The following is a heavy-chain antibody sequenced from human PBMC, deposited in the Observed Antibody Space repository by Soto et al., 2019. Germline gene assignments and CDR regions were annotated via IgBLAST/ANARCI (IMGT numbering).Heavy chain of an antibody. D-gene: IGHD3-22*01. CDR3: AKDRHRRYYDSSGYYYGSLDY. CDR2: ISYDGINK. V-gene: IGHV3-30*07. J-gene: IGHJ4*02. CDR1: GSNFNIYT. Sequence: GSPGPCQSACGSNFNIYTMQGVRPAQGYGFWWLAVISYDGINKYYADSVKGRFTISRDNSKNTLYLQMNSLRAEDTAVYYCAKDRHRRYYDSSGYYYGSLDYWGQGTLVTVSS.